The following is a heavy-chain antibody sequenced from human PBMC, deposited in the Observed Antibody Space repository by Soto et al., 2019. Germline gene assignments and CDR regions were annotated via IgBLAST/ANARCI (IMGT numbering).Heavy chain of an antibody. CDR1: GFTFSNAW. J-gene: IGHJ1*01. CDR2: IKSKTDGGTT. V-gene: IGHV3-15*01. CDR3: TTEGGSYYFWPEYFQH. Sequence: EVQLVESGGGLVKPGGSLRLSCAASGFTFSNAWMSWVRQAPGKGLEWVGRIKSKTDGGTTDYAAPVKGRFTISRDDSKITLYLQMNSLKTEDTAVYYCTTEGGSYYFWPEYFQHWGQGTLVTVSS. D-gene: IGHD1-26*01.